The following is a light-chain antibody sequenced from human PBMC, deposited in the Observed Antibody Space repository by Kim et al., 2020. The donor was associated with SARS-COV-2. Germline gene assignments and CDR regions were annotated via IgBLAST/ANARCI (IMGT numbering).Light chain of an antibody. CDR3: QAWDSSTVV. Sequence: SYELTQPPSVSVSPGQTASITCSGDKLGDKYAWWYQQKPGKSPVLVIYQDSKRPSGIPERFSGSNSGNTATLTISGTQAMDEADYYCQAWDSSTVVFGGGTQLTVL. V-gene: IGLV3-1*01. CDR2: QDS. J-gene: IGLJ2*01. CDR1: KLGDKY.